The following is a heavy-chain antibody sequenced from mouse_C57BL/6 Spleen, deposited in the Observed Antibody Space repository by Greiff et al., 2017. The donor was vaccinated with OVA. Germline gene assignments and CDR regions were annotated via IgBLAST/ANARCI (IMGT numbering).Heavy chain of an antibody. V-gene: IGHV1-81*01. J-gene: IGHJ2*01. CDR1: GYTFTSYG. Sequence: VQLQESGAELARPGASVKLSCKASGYTFTSYGISWVKQRTGQGLEWIGEIYPRSGNTYYNEKFKGKATLTADKSSSTAYMELRSLTSEDSAVYFCARVGGYSLFDYWGQGTTLTVSS. CDR3: ARVGGYSLFDY. D-gene: IGHD2-3*01. CDR2: IYPRSGNT.